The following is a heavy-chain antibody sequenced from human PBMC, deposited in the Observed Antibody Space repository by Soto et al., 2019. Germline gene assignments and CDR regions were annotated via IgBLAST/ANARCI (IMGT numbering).Heavy chain of an antibody. CDR3: ARGNLIFSGVAGPFDY. D-gene: IGHD6-19*01. V-gene: IGHV1-69*12. J-gene: IGHJ4*02. CDR2: IIPIFGTA. Sequence: QVQLVQSGAAVKKPGSSVKVSCKASGGTFSSYAISWVRQAPGQGLEWMGGIIPIFGTANYAQKFQGRVAITADESTSTAYMELSSLRSEDTAVYYCARGNLIFSGVAGPFDYWGQGTLVTVSS. CDR1: GGTFSSYA.